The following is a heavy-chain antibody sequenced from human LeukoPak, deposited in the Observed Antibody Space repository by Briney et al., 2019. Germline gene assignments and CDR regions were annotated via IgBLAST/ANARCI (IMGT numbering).Heavy chain of an antibody. D-gene: IGHD3-10*01. CDR2: IYSSGST. CDR1: GGSIRGYY. V-gene: IGHV4-59*01. CDR3: ARVFDSGSQAYFYYMDV. Sequence: PSETLSLTCNVSGGSIRGYYWSWIRQPPGNGLEWIGYIYSSGSTNYNPSLKSRVTMSVDTSKNQFSLKVSSVTAADTAVYYCARVFDSGSQAYFYYMDVWGKGTTVTISS. J-gene: IGHJ6*03.